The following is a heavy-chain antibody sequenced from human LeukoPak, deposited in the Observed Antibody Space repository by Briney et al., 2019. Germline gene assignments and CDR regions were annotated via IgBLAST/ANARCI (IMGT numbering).Heavy chain of an antibody. J-gene: IGHJ4*02. CDR2: IYYSGST. Sequence: SETLSLTCTVSGGSISSSSYYWGWIRQPPGKGLEWIGSIYYSGSTYYNPSLKSRVTISVDTSKNQFFLKLSSVTAADTAVYYCARDSNYDYVWGSYRPFDYWGQGTLVTVSS. D-gene: IGHD3-16*02. V-gene: IGHV4-39*07. CDR1: GGSISSSSYY. CDR3: ARDSNYDYVWGSYRPFDY.